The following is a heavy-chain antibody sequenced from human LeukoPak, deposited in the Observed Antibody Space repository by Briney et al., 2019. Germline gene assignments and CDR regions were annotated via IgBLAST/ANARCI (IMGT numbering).Heavy chain of an antibody. Sequence: SGTLSLTCTVSGGSISSYYWSWIRQPPGKGLEWIGYIYYSGSTNYNPSLKSRVTISVDTSKNQFSLKLSSVTAADTAVYYCARGFLPAPETLRYFDWPLGYWGQGTLVTVSS. J-gene: IGHJ4*02. D-gene: IGHD3-9*01. CDR3: ARGFLPAPETLRYFDWPLGY. CDR1: GGSISSYY. CDR2: IYYSGST. V-gene: IGHV4-59*12.